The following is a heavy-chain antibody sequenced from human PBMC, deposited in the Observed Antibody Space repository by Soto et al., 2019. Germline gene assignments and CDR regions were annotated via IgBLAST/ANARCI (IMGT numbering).Heavy chain of an antibody. D-gene: IGHD6-13*01. V-gene: IGHV3-23*01. J-gene: IGHJ4*02. Sequence: EVQLLESGGGLVQPGGSLRLSCAASGFTFSSYAMSWVRQAPGKWLEWVSANSGSGGSTYYADSVKCRFTISRDNSKNTLYLQMNSLRAEDTAVYYCAYSSTPFDYWGQGTLVTVSS. CDR3: AYSSTPFDY. CDR2: NSGSGGST. CDR1: GFTFSSYA.